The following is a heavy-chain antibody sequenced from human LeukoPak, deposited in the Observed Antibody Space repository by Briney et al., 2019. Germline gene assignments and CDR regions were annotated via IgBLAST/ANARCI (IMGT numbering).Heavy chain of an antibody. J-gene: IGHJ4*02. CDR1: GFTFRSNA. Sequence: PGGSLRLSCAASGFTFRSNAMSWVRQAPGKGLEWVSAIGGSSVYTYYADSVKGRFSISRENSKNTLYLQMNSLRAEDTAVYYCASFHGADSSGWLYFDYWGRGTLVTVSS. CDR2: IGGSSVYT. D-gene: IGHD6-19*01. V-gene: IGHV3-23*01. CDR3: ASFHGADSSGWLYFDY.